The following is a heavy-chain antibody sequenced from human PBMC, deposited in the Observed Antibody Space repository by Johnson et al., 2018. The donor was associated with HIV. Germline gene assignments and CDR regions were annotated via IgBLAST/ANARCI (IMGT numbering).Heavy chain of an antibody. CDR2: IYSGGST. CDR1: GFTVSSNY. J-gene: IGHJ3*02. D-gene: IGHD3-22*01. V-gene: IGHV3-66*02. Sequence: VQLVESGGGLVQPGGSLRLSCAASGFTVSSNYMSWVRQAPGKGLEWVSVIYSGGSTYYADSVKGRFTISRDNSKNTLYLQMNSLRAEDTAVYYCARASSGYYSDAFYIWGQGTMVTVSS. CDR3: ARASSGYYSDAFYI.